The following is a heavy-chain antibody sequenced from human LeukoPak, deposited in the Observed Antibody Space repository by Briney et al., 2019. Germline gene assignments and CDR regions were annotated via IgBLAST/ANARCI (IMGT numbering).Heavy chain of an antibody. J-gene: IGHJ5*02. Sequence: SETLSLTCTVSGGSISSYYWSWIRQPPGKGLEWIGYIYTSGSTNYNPSLKSRVTISVDTSKNQFSLKLSSATAADTAVYYCARHGYYYGSGSLYWFDPWGQGTLVTVSS. CDR3: ARHGYYYGSGSLYWFDP. CDR1: GGSISSYY. CDR2: IYTSGST. D-gene: IGHD3-10*01. V-gene: IGHV4-4*09.